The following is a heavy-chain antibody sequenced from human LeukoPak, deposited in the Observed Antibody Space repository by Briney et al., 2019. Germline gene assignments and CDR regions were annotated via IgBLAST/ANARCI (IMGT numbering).Heavy chain of an antibody. D-gene: IGHD2-15*01. CDR1: GYSFTNYW. CDR2: IYPADSDI. Sequence: GESLKISCKGSGYSFTNYWIGWVRQMPGKGLEWMGIIYPADSDIRYSPSFQGQVTISADKSISTAYLQWNSLKASDTAMYYCARQEYCSGASCYTWFDPWGQGTLDTVSS. J-gene: IGHJ5*02. CDR3: ARQEYCSGASCYTWFDP. V-gene: IGHV5-51*01.